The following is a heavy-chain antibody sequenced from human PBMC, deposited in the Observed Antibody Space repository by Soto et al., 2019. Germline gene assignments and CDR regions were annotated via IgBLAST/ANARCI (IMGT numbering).Heavy chain of an antibody. J-gene: IGHJ3*02. CDR1: GFTFSSYW. V-gene: IGHV3-7*04. D-gene: IGHD3-22*01. CDR2: IKQDGSEK. Sequence: EVPLVESGGGMVQPGGSLRLSCAAAGFTFSSYWMSWVRQAPGKGLEWVANIKQDGSEKWYVDSVKGRFTISRDNAKNSVYLQMNSLRVEDTAVYYCARGDYYDSSGPFSDAFDIWGQGTMVTVSS. CDR3: ARGDYYDSSGPFSDAFDI.